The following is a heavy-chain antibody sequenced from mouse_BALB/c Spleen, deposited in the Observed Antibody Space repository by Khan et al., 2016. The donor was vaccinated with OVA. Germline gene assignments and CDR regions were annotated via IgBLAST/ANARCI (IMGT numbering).Heavy chain of an antibody. V-gene: IGHV1-4*01. CDR3: AREGAYYRSDGWFSY. D-gene: IGHD2-14*01. J-gene: IGHJ3*01. CDR2: INPSNGYT. CDR1: GYTFTTYT. Sequence: QVQLQQSGAELARPGASVKMSCKASGYTFTTYTMHWVKQRPGQGLEWIGYINPSNGYTNSNQKFKDKSTLTAAKSSSTAYMQLSSLTSDYSAVYYCAREGAYYRSDGWFSYWGQGTLVTVSA.